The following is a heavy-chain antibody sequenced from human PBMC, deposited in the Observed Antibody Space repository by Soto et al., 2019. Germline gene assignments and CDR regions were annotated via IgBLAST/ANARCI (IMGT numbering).Heavy chain of an antibody. J-gene: IGHJ6*03. CDR1: GDSVSSNSAA. D-gene: IGHD6-6*01. Sequence: QVQLQQSGPGLVKPSQTLSLTCAISGDSVSSNSAAWNCIRQSPSRGLEWLGRTYYRSKWYNDYAVSAKSRITINPDTSKKQFSLQLNSVTPEDTAVYYCARVVAARRGVYHYYMDVWGKGTTVTVSS. CDR2: TYYRSKWYN. V-gene: IGHV6-1*01. CDR3: ARVVAARRGVYHYYMDV.